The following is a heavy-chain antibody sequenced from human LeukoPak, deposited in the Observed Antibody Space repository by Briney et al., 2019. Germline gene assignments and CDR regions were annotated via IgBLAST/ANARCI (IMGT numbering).Heavy chain of an antibody. V-gene: IGHV4-39*07. CDR3: ASSGPRYSSGWSSY. Sequence: SETLSLTCTVSGGSISSSSYYWGWIRQPPGKGLEWIGSIYYSGSTYYNPSLKSRVTISVDTSKNQFSLKLSSVTAADTAVYYCASSGPRYSSGWSSYWGQGTLVTVSS. CDR2: IYYSGST. CDR1: GGSISSSSYY. J-gene: IGHJ4*02. D-gene: IGHD6-19*01.